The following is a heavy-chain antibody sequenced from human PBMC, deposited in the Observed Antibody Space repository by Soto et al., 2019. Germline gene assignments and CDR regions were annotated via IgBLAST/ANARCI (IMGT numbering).Heavy chain of an antibody. CDR1: GFTFSSYA. V-gene: IGHV3-30-3*01. D-gene: IGHD6-13*01. Sequence: QVQLVESGGGVVQPGRSLRLSCAASGFTFSSYAMHWVRQAPGKGLEWVAVISYDGSNKYYADSVKGRFTISRDNSKNTLDLQMNSLRAEDTAVYYCATRIAAAATRDYWGQGTLVTVSS. J-gene: IGHJ4*02. CDR2: ISYDGSNK. CDR3: ATRIAAAATRDY.